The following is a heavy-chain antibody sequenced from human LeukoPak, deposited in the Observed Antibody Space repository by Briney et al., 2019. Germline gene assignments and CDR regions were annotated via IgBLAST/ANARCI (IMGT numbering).Heavy chain of an antibody. CDR2: IYSGDST. J-gene: IGHJ3*02. CDR3: ARVFWEKDGFIGAFDI. V-gene: IGHV3-66*01. CDR1: GFTVSGNY. D-gene: IGHD3-3*01. Sequence: PGGSLRLSCAASGFTVSGNYMSWVRQAPGKGLEWVSIIYSGDSTYYADSVKGRFTISRDNSKNTLYLQMNSLRAEDTAVYYCARVFWEKDGFIGAFDIWGQGTMLPVSS.